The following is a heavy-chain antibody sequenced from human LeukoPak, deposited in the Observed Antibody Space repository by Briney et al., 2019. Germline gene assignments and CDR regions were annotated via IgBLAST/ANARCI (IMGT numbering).Heavy chain of an antibody. J-gene: IGHJ4*02. V-gene: IGHV1-8*03. Sequence: ASVKVSCKASGYTFTGYDINWVRQATGQGLEWMGWMNPNSGNTGCAQKFQGRVTITRNTSISTAYMELSSLRSEDTAVYYCARDPKLELRPYYFDYWGQGTLVTVSS. CDR1: GYTFTGYD. CDR2: MNPNSGNT. D-gene: IGHD1-7*01. CDR3: ARDPKLELRPYYFDY.